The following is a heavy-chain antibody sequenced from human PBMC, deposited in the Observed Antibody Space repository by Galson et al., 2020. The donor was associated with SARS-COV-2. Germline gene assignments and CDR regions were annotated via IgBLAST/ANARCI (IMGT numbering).Heavy chain of an antibody. CDR3: ARIFDDSSLNFYFEL. J-gene: IGHJ2*01. Sequence: ASVKVSCKASGYTFTDYPIHWVRQAPGQRFEWIGWINTDNGRTRYSQKFQGRVTITRDTSASTAYMDLSSLRSEDTALYYCARIFDDSSLNFYFELWGRGTLVTVSS. CDR2: INTDNGRT. V-gene: IGHV1-3*04. CDR1: GYTFTDYP. D-gene: IGHD6-6*01.